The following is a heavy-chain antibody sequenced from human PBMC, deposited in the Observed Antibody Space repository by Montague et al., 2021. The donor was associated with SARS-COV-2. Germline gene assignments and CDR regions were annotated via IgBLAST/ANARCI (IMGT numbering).Heavy chain of an antibody. J-gene: IGHJ3*02. Sequence: PALVKPTQTLTLTCTFSGFSLSTSGMCVSWIRQPPRKALEWLALXXWDDDKYYSTSLKTRLTISKDTSKNQVVLTMTNMDPVDTATYYCARIWGATRGDAFDIWGQGTMVTVSS. CDR2: XXWDDDK. D-gene: IGHD1-26*01. V-gene: IGHV2-70*01. CDR1: GFSLSTSGMC. CDR3: ARIWGATRGDAFDI.